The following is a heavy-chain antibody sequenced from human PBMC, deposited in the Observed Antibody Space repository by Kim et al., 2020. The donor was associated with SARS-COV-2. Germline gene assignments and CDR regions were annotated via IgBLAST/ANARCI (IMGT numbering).Heavy chain of an antibody. V-gene: IGHV1-2*02. CDR1: GYGFTDYY. CDR3: ARIFGGVAGSVDY. D-gene: IGHD6-19*01. CDR2: MHPNNGET. Sequence: ASVKVSCTASGYGFTDYYMHWVRQAPGQGLECMGWMHPNNGETNYAQKFQGRVTMTRDTSINTAYLELTSLKSDDTAVYYCARIFGGVAGSVDYWGQGTLVTISS. J-gene: IGHJ4*02.